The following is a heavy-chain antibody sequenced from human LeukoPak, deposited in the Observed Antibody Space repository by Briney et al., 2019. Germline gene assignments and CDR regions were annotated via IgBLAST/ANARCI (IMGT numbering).Heavy chain of an antibody. Sequence: GGSLRLSCAASGFTFSSCGMHWVRQAPGKGLEWVAVISYDGSNKYYADSVKGRFTISRDNSKNTLYLQMNSLRAEDTAVYYCAKDQAYYYDSSGYFFDYWGQGTLVTVSS. D-gene: IGHD3-22*01. CDR2: ISYDGSNK. CDR1: GFTFSSCG. J-gene: IGHJ4*02. CDR3: AKDQAYYYDSSGYFFDY. V-gene: IGHV3-30*18.